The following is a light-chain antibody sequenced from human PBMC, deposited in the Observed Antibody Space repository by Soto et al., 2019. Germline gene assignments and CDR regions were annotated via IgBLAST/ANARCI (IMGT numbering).Light chain of an antibody. J-gene: IGLJ2*01. CDR2: EVN. V-gene: IGLV2-8*01. CDR1: SSDVGGTNY. CDR3: SSYAGKNAFGVV. Sequence: QSALTQPPSASGSPGQSVTISCTGTSSDVGGTNYVSWYQQYPGKVPKLMIYEVNKRPSGVPDRFSGSKSGNTASLTVSGLQADDEADYYCSSYAGKNAFGVVFGGGTKLTVL.